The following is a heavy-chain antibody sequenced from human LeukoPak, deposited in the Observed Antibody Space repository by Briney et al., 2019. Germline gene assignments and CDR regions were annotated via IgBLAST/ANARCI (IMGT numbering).Heavy chain of an antibody. CDR2: IKQDGSEK. V-gene: IGHV3-7*03. Sequence: GGSLRLSCAASGFTFSNYWMSWVRQAPGKGLEWVANIKQDGSEKCYVDSVKGRFTISRDNSKNTLYVQVNSLGAEDTAAYYCAKGSYYDSSGSFYFDYWGQGTLVTVSS. J-gene: IGHJ4*02. CDR1: GFTFSNYW. CDR3: AKGSYYDSSGSFYFDY. D-gene: IGHD3-22*01.